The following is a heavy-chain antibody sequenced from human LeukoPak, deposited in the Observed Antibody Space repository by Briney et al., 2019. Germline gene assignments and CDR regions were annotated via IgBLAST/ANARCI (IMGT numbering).Heavy chain of an antibody. Sequence: KPSETLSLTCTVSGYSISSGYYWGWIRQPPGKGLKWIGTIYHSGSTYYNPSLKSRVTMSVDTSKNHFSLKLTSVTASDTAVYYCARDPTYYYDSSGYYHAFDIWGQGTMVTVSS. CDR3: ARDPTYYYDSSGYYHAFDI. CDR2: IYHSGST. V-gene: IGHV4-38-2*02. CDR1: GYSISSGYY. D-gene: IGHD3-22*01. J-gene: IGHJ3*02.